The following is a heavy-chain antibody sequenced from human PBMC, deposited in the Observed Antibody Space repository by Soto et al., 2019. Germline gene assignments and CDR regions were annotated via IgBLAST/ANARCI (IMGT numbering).Heavy chain of an antibody. CDR3: ASQPNRRFYFDY. CDR2: IYYSGST. CDR1: GYSISSSNW. D-gene: IGHD2-2*01. J-gene: IGHJ4*02. Sequence: QMQLQESGPGLVRPSDTLSLTCAVSGYSISSSNWWGWIRQAPGKGLEWIGYIYYSGSTYYTPSLKSRVTMSVDTSNNPFSLRLNSGTAVDTAVYYWASQPNRRFYFDYWGQGTLVTVSS. V-gene: IGHV4-28*01.